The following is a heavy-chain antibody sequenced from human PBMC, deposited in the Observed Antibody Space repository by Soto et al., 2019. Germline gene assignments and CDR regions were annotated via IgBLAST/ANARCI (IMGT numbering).Heavy chain of an antibody. CDR1: GYTFTNYY. J-gene: IGHJ4*02. Sequence: QVQLVQSGAEVKKPGASVKVSCKASGYTFTNYYMHWVRQAPGQGLEWMGIINPSGENTNYAQKFQGRVPMTRDTSSSQVYIEPSRPRSEDTATYYCAKDWGYCSNMSFYGVFDYWGPGKLVTVSS. D-gene: IGHD2-2*01. CDR2: INPSGENT. CDR3: AKDWGYCSNMSFYGVFDY. V-gene: IGHV1-46*01.